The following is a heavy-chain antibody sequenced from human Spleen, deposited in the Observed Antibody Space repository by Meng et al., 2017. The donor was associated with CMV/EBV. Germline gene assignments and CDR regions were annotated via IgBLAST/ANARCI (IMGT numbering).Heavy chain of an antibody. D-gene: IGHD3-10*01. CDR3: AKEEAWFGELLDDY. CDR1: GFTFSSYA. J-gene: IGHJ4*02. V-gene: IGHV3-23*01. CDR2: ISGSGGST. Sequence: GGSLRLSCAASGFTFSSYAMSRVRQAPGKGLEWVSAISGSGGSTYYADSVKGRFTISRDNSKNTLYLQMNSLRAEDTAVYYCAKEEAWFGELLDDYWGQGTLVTVSS.